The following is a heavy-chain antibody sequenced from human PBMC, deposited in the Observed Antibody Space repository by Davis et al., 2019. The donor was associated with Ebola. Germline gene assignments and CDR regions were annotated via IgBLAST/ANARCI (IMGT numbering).Heavy chain of an antibody. CDR1: GFTVSTNC. CDR3: ARDSGIFGDYYFDS. D-gene: IGHD3-10*02. V-gene: IGHV3-53*01. Sequence: GESLKISCAASGFTVSTNCMSWVRQAPRKGLEWVSVIYGSGSTYYADSVKGRFTISRDNAKNSVYLQMNSLRAEDTAVYYCARDSGIFGDYYFDSWGQGTLVTVSS. J-gene: IGHJ4*02. CDR2: IYGSGST.